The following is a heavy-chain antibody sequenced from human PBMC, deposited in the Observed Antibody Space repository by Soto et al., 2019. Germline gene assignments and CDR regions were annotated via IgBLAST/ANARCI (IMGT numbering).Heavy chain of an antibody. J-gene: IGHJ4*02. V-gene: IGHV3-23*01. CDR1: GFTFSIYA. CDR3: ANAGTHSYADC. CDR2: LSASGDNT. D-gene: IGHD1-1*01. Sequence: LRLSCPASGFTFSIYAMNWVRLAPGKGLEWVSALSASGDNTYYADSVKGRFTISRDNSKNTLYLQMNRLRAEDTAVYYCANAGTHSYADCWGRGTLVTVSS.